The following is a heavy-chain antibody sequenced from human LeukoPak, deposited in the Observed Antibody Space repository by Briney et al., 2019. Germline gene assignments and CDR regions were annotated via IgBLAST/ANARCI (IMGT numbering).Heavy chain of an antibody. D-gene: IGHD2-15*01. J-gene: IGHJ3*02. CDR2: LNYSGTT. V-gene: IGHV4-39*07. CDR3: ASYNVGYCSGGSCLGGPAFDI. Sequence: PSETLSLTCTVSGGSISGSTSYWGWIRQSPGKGLEWIGLLNYSGTTYYNPSFKSRVSISIDRSRTQFSLKLSSVTAADTAVYYCASYNVGYCSGGSCLGGPAFDIWGQGTMVTVSS. CDR1: GGSISGSTSY.